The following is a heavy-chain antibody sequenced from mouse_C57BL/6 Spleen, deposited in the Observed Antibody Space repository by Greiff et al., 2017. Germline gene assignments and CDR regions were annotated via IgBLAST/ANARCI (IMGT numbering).Heavy chain of an antibody. D-gene: IGHD1-1*01. Sequence: VQLQQSGAELVRPGASVTLSCKASGYTFTDYEMHWVKQTPVHGLEWIGAIDPETGGTAYNQKFKGKAILPAEKSSSTAYMELRSQTSEDSAVYYRTRGLITTVVYFDYWGQGTTLTGSS. V-gene: IGHV1-15*01. CDR3: TRGLITTVVYFDY. J-gene: IGHJ2*01. CDR1: GYTFTDYE. CDR2: IDPETGGT.